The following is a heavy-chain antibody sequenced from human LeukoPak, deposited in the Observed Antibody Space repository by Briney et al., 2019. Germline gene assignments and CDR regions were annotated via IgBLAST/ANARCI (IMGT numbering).Heavy chain of an antibody. CDR3: ARDGRNLKVVI. Sequence: SETLSLTCTVSGYSISSGYYWGWIRQPPGKGLEWIGSIYHSGSTYYNPSLKSRVTISVDTSKNQFSLKLSSVTAADTAVYYCARDGRNLKVVIWGQGTLVTVSS. CDR2: IYHSGST. V-gene: IGHV4-38-2*02. J-gene: IGHJ4*02. CDR1: GYSISSGYY. D-gene: IGHD3-22*01.